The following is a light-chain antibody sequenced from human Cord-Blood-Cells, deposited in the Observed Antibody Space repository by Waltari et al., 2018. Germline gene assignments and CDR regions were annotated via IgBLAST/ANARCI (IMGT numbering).Light chain of an antibody. CDR3: CSYTGSYV. CDR1: SSDVGGYNY. CDR2: DVS. J-gene: IGLJ1*01. V-gene: IGLV2-11*01. Sequence: QSALTQPRSVSGSPGQSVTISCTGTSSDVGGYNYVSWYQQHPGKAPKLMIYDVSNRPSGVPDRVSDSKSGNTASLTISGLQAEDEADYYCCSYTGSYVFGTGTKVTVL.